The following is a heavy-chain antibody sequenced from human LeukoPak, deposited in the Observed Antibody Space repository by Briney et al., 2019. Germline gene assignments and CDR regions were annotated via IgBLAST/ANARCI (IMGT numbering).Heavy chain of an antibody. CDR2: ISSSSSYI. V-gene: IGHV3-21*01. CDR1: GFTFSSYS. D-gene: IGHD6-13*01. J-gene: IGHJ6*03. Sequence: GGSLRLSCAASGFTFSSYSMNWVRQAPGKGLEWVSSISSSSSYIYYADSVKGRFTISRDNAKNSLYLQMNSLRAEDTAVYYCARDPGGSSSWYFGTYYYYYMDVWGKGTTVTVSS. CDR3: ARDPGGSSSWYFGTYYYYYMDV.